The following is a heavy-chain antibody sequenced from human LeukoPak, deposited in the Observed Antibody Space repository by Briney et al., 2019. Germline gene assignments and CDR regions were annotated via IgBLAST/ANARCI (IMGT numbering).Heavy chain of an antibody. V-gene: IGHV4-59*08. D-gene: IGHD5-18*01. CDR1: GGSISSYY. CDR3: VRPIRGYSYGPFDY. Sequence: SETLSLTCTVSGGSISSYYWSWIRQPPGKGLEWIGYIYYSGSTNYNPSLQSRVTISVDTSKNQFSLKLTSVTAADTAVYYRVRPIRGYSYGPFDYWGQGSLVTVSS. J-gene: IGHJ4*02. CDR2: IYYSGST.